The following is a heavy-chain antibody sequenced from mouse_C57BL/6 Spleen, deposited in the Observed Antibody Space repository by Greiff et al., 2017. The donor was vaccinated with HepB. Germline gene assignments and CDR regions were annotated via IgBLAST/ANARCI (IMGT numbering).Heavy chain of an antibody. CDR1: GYTFTSYW. D-gene: IGHD2-3*01. CDR3: ARKGIYDGYFYAMDY. CDR2: IDPSDSET. V-gene: IGHV1-52*01. J-gene: IGHJ4*01. Sequence: VQLQQPGAELVRPGSSVKLSCKASGYTFTSYWMHWVKQRPIQGLEWIGNIDPSDSETHYNQKFKDKATLTVDKSSSTAYMQLSSLTSEDSAVYYCARKGIYDGYFYAMDYWGQGTSVTVSS.